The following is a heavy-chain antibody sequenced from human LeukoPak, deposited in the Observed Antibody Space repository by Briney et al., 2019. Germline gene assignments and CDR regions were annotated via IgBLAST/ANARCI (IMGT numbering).Heavy chain of an antibody. CDR1: GFTVSSNY. CDR3: AMGYFYDY. V-gene: IGHV3-23*01. J-gene: IGHJ4*02. CDR2: ISNSGDKT. Sequence: QSGGSLRLSCAASGFTVSSNYMSWVRQAPGKGLEWVSSISNSGDKTYYADSVKGRFTISRDNSKNTLYLQMISLRAEDTALYYCAMGYFYDYWGQGTLVTVSS.